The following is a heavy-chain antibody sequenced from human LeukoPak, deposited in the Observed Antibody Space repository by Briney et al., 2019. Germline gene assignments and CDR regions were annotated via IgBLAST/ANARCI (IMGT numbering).Heavy chain of an antibody. D-gene: IGHD4/OR15-4a*01. CDR1: GGSISDGDHY. V-gene: IGHV4-30-4*01. CDR3: ARGLYPTMVLAD. Sequence: SQTLSLTCTVSGGSISDGDHYWSWVRQPPGKGLEWMGYIYYTGSTYSNPSLRSRVTISVDTSKDHFSLKLRSVTAADTAVYYCARGLYPTMVLADWGPGILVTVSS. J-gene: IGHJ4*02. CDR2: IYYTGST.